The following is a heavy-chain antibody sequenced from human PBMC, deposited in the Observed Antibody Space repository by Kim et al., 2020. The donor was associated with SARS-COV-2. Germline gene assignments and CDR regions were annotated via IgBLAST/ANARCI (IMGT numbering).Heavy chain of an antibody. J-gene: IGHJ6*02. CDR2: ISGSGGST. CDR1: GFTFSSYA. Sequence: GGSLRLSCAASGFTFSSYAMSWVRQAPGKGLEWVSAISGSGGSTYYADSVKGRFTISRDNSKNTLYLQMNSLRAEDTAVYYCAKELYRNDFWSGSVYYYYGMDVWGQGTTVTVSS. D-gene: IGHD3-3*01. V-gene: IGHV3-23*01. CDR3: AKELYRNDFWSGSVYYYYGMDV.